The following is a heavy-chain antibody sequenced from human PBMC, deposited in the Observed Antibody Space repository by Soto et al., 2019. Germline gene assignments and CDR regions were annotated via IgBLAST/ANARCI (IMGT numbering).Heavy chain of an antibody. Sequence: ASVKVSCKASGYTFTSYDINWVRQATGQGLELMCLMNPNSGNTGYSQKFQGRVNITRNTSISTAYMELSSLRSEDTAVFYCARGPSTGYYYYYYYMDVWGKGTTVTVSS. CDR3: ARGPSTGYYYYYYYMDV. CDR2: MNPNSGNT. J-gene: IGHJ6*03. D-gene: IGHD4-4*01. CDR1: GYTFTSYD. V-gene: IGHV1-8*01.